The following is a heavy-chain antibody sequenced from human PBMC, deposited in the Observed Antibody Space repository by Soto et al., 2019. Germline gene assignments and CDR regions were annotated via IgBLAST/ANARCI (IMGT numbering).Heavy chain of an antibody. CDR2: IYYSGST. CDR3: ARYIPGSAFDI. D-gene: IGHD1-20*01. Sequence: QLQLQESGPGLVKPSETLSLTCTVSGGSISSSSYYWGWIRQPPGKGLEWIGSIYYSGSTYYNPSLKSRVTISVDTSKNQFSLKLSSVTAADTAVYYCARYIPGSAFDIWGQGTMVTVSS. V-gene: IGHV4-39*01. J-gene: IGHJ3*02. CDR1: GGSISSSSYY.